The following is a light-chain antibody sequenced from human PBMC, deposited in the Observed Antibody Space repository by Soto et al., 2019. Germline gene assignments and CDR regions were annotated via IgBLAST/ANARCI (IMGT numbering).Light chain of an antibody. CDR3: AAWDDRLSDLL. CDR1: NSNIGSNP. Sequence: QSVLTQPPSASGTPGQWVTISCSGSNSNIGSNPVHWYQQFPGTAPKVLIYSNYQRPSGVPDRFSGSKSGTSASLAISGLQSEDEADYYCAAWDDRLSDLLFGGGTKVTVL. CDR2: SNY. J-gene: IGLJ2*01. V-gene: IGLV1-44*01.